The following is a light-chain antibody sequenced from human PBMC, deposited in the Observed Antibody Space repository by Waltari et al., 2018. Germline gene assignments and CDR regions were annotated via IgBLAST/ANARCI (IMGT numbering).Light chain of an antibody. Sequence: DIVMTPSPAPLAVSLGEKATINCTSSQSVFHSSYNKNYLAWYQQKPGQPPNLLIYWASTRESGVPDRFSGSGSGTDFTLTISSLQAEDVAVYYCQQYVSAPWTFGQGTRVEIK. CDR3: QQYVSAPWT. J-gene: IGKJ1*01. CDR2: WAS. V-gene: IGKV4-1*01. CDR1: QSVFHSSYNKNY.